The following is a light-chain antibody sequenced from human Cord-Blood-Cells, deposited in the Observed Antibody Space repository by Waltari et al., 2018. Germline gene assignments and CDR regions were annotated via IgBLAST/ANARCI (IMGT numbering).Light chain of an antibody. J-gene: IGKJ4*01. CDR3: QQYGSSPLT. Sequence: EIVLTQSPGTLSLSPGERATLSCRASQSVSSSDLAWYQQKPGQAPRLLIYGASSRDTGIPDRFSGSGSGTDFTLTISRLEPEDFAVYYCQQYGSSPLTFGGGTKVEIK. CDR2: GAS. CDR1: QSVSSSD. V-gene: IGKV3-20*01.